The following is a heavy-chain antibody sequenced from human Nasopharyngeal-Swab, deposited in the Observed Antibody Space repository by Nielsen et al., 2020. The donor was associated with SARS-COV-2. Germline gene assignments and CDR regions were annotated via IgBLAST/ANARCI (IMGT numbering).Heavy chain of an antibody. CDR1: GFTFGDYA. D-gene: IGHD2-2*01. J-gene: IGHJ4*02. CDR2: IRSEANGGTA. V-gene: IGHV3-49*04. Sequence: GESLKISCTTSGFTFGDYAMSWVRQAPGKGLEWVGFIRSEANGGTAEYAVSVEGRFSISRDDSKSIAYLQMNNLKTEDTAVYYCTGYSTIFYWGQGTLVTVSS. CDR3: TGYSTIFY.